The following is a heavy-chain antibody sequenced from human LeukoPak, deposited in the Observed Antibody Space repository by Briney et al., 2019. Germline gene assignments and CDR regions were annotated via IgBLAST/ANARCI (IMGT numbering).Heavy chain of an antibody. Sequence: GASVKVSCKATGYTFTSYGIGWVRQAPGQGLEWVGRISPYNGNTNYAQRLQGRVTMTTDTSTSTAYMEVTSLKSGDTAVYYCARYSDDILTGNHAFDIWGQGTMVTVSS. D-gene: IGHD3-9*01. J-gene: IGHJ3*02. CDR2: ISPYNGNT. V-gene: IGHV1-18*01. CDR1: GYTFTSYG. CDR3: ARYSDDILTGNHAFDI.